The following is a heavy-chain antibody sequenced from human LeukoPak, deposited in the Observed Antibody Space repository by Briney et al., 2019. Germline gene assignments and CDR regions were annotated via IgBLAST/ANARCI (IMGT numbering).Heavy chain of an antibody. D-gene: IGHD1-1*01. Sequence: GGSLRLSCAASGFTFSSYAMHWVRQAPGKGLEWVAVISYDGSNRYYADSVKGRFTISRDNSKNTLYLQMNSLRAEDTAVYYCARAGISFFDYWGQGTLVTVSS. J-gene: IGHJ4*02. CDR2: ISYDGSNR. CDR1: GFTFSSYA. CDR3: ARAGISFFDY. V-gene: IGHV3-30-3*01.